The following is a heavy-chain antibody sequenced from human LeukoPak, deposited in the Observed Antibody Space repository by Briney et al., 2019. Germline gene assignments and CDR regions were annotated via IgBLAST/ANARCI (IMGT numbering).Heavy chain of an antibody. CDR3: ARFRGIIYD. V-gene: IGHV4-59*01. D-gene: IGHD3-10*01. CDR2: IYYSGST. CDR1: GGSISSYY. Sequence: SETLSLTCTVSGGSISSYYWSWIRQPPGKGLEWIGYIYYSGSTNYNPSLKSRVTISVDTSKNQFSLKLSFVTAADTAVYYCARFRGIIYDWGQGTLVTVSS. J-gene: IGHJ4*02.